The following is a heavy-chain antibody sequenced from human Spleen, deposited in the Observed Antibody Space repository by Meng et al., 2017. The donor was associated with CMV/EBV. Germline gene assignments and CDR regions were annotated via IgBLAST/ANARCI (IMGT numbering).Heavy chain of an antibody. CDR3: AKDRSAARPYHFDH. D-gene: IGHD6-6*01. Sequence: ASRFAFNSCAMHWVRQAPGKGLEWVAFIRYDGTNKDYADFAKGRFTISRDNSKRTLFLEMNSLRPEDTAMFYCAKDRSAARPYHFDHWGQGTLVTVSS. J-gene: IGHJ4*02. CDR1: RFAFNSCA. CDR2: IRYDGTNK. V-gene: IGHV3-30*02.